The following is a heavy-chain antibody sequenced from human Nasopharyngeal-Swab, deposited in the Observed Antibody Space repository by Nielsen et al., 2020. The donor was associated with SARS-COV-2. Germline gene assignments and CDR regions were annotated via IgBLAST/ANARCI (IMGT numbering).Heavy chain of an antibody. V-gene: IGHV4-59*01. D-gene: IGHD5-18*01. CDR3: AKNGNGYSYGSYYMDV. J-gene: IGHJ6*03. CDR1: GGSISSYY. CDR2: IYYSWST. Sequence: SETLSLTCTVSGGSISSYYWSWIRQPPGKGLEWIGYIYYSWSTNYNPSLKSRVTISVDTSKNQFSLKLSSVTAADTAVYYCAKNGNGYSYGSYYMDVWGKGTTVTVSS.